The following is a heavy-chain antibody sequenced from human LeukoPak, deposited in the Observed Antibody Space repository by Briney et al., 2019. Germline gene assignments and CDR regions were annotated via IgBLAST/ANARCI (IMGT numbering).Heavy chain of an antibody. J-gene: IGHJ4*02. CDR2: ISGSSSTI. V-gene: IGHV3-48*01. CDR3: ATPFDY. CDR1: GFTFSSYC. Sequence: GGSLRLSCAASGFTFSSYCINWVRQAPGKRLEWVSYISGSSSTIYYADSVKGRFTISRDNAKNSLYLQMNSLRAEDTAVYYCATPFDYWGQGTLVTVSS.